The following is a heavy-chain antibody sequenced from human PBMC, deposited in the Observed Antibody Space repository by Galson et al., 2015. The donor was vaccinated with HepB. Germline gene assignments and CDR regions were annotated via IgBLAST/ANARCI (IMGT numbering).Heavy chain of an antibody. CDR3: ARGRRCTTSTCFGGGDY. Sequence: SLRLSCAASGFTFSSYSMNWVRQGPGKGLEWVSSISTSGSYIYYADSVQGRFTISRDNAKNSLYLQTNSLRAEDTAIYYCARGRRCTTSTCFGGGDYWGQGTLVTVSS. J-gene: IGHJ4*02. CDR1: GFTFSSYS. V-gene: IGHV3-21*04. D-gene: IGHD2-2*01. CDR2: ISTSGSYI.